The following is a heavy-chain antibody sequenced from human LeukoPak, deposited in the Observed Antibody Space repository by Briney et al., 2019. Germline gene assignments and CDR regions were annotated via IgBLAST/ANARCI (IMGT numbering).Heavy chain of an antibody. CDR1: VFTFSDSY. J-gene: IGHJ4*02. Sequence: GGSLRHSCAASVFTFSDSYMAWIRQAPGKGLEWVSYISSSGDIINYADSVKGRFTVSRDNAKNSLYLQMNSLRAEDMAVYYCARVAWFGEFSFDYWGQGTLVTVS. D-gene: IGHD3-10*01. CDR3: ARVAWFGEFSFDY. V-gene: IGHV3-11*01. CDR2: ISSSGDII.